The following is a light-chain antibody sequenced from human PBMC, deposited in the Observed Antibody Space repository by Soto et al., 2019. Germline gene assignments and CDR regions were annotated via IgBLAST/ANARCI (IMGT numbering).Light chain of an antibody. Sequence: QSALTQPASVSGSPGQSITISCTGTSRDVGGYNYVSWYQHHPDKAPKLVIYDVTNRPSGVSNRFSGSKAGNTASLTISGLQAEDGADYYCNSYTGSATPYVFGTGTKVNVL. J-gene: IGLJ1*01. CDR1: SRDVGGYNY. V-gene: IGLV2-14*03. CDR3: NSYTGSATPYV. CDR2: DVT.